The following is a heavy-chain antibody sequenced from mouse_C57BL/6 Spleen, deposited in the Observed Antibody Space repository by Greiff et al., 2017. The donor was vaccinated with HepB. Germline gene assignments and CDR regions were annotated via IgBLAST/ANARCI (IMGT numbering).Heavy chain of an antibody. V-gene: IGHV3-2*02. D-gene: IGHD1-2*01. J-gene: IGHJ2*01. CDR1: GYSITSGYG. Sequence: DVKLVESGPGLVKPSQSLSLTCTVTGYSITSGYGWNWIRQFPGNKLEWMGYISYSGSTNYNPSLKSRISITRDTSKNQFFLQLNSVTTEDKAKDYCARTARIKYWGQGTTLTGSS. CDR2: ISYSGST. CDR3: ARTARIKY.